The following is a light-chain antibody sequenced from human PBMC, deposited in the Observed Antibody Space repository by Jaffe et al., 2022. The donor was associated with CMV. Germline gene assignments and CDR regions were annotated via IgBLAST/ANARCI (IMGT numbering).Light chain of an antibody. CDR2: EVN. Sequence: QSALTQPPSASGSLGQSVTISCTGTSSDVGGYDYVSWYQQHPGKAPQLIIYEVNKRPSGVPDRFVGSKSGNTASLTVSGLQAEDEADYYCSSYAGRNNLKIFGGGTNLTVL. CDR3: SSYAGRNNLKI. CDR1: SSDVGGYDY. J-gene: IGLJ2*01. V-gene: IGLV2-8*01.